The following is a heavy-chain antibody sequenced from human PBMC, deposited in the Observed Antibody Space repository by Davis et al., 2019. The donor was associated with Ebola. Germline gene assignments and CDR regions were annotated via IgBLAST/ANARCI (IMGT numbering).Heavy chain of an antibody. CDR3: ARDATTWDYYYYGMDV. D-gene: IGHD4-11*01. V-gene: IGHV3-7*03. CDR2: IKQDGSEK. Sequence: PGGSLRLSCAASGFTFSSYAMSLARQAPGKGLEWVDNIKQDGSEKYYVDSVKGRFTISRDNAKNSLYLQMNSLRAEDTAVYYGARDATTWDYYYYGMDVWGQGTTVTVSS. J-gene: IGHJ6*02. CDR1: GFTFSSYA.